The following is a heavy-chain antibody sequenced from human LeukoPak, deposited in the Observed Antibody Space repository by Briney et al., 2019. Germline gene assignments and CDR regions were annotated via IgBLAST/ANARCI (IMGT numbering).Heavy chain of an antibody. D-gene: IGHD6-13*01. CDR1: GFTFDDYA. J-gene: IGHJ6*02. Sequence: GGSLRLSCAASGFTFDDYAMHWVRQAPGKGLEWVSGISWNSGSIGYADSVKGRFTISRDNAKNSLYLQMNSLRAEDTALYYCAKDMTREGMGMDVWGQGTTVTVSS. V-gene: IGHV3-9*01. CDR2: ISWNSGSI. CDR3: AKDMTREGMGMDV.